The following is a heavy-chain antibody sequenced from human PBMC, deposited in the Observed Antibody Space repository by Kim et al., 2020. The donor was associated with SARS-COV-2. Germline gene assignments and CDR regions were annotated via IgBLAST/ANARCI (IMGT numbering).Heavy chain of an antibody. CDR2: ISTTSSYT. V-gene: IGHV3-11*05. Sequence: GSLRLSCEASGFSFGDHYMTWIRQAPGKGLEWVSYISTTSSYTNYADSVKGRFTISRDNAKNSLYLHLTDLRAEDTAVYYCARDGTNWGSYFDSWGQGTLVTVSS. CDR3: ARDGTNWGSYFDS. CDR1: GFSFGDHY. J-gene: IGHJ4*02. D-gene: IGHD7-27*01.